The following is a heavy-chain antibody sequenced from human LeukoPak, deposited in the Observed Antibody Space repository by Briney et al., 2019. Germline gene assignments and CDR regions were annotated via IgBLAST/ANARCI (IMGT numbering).Heavy chain of an antibody. CDR1: GFTFSTYA. J-gene: IGHJ4*02. D-gene: IGHD6-19*01. Sequence: GGSLRLSCTASGFTFSTYAMSWVRQAPGRGLEWVSALSGGGVYTYYADSVKGRFTISRDNSENTLYLQMNSLRAEDTAIYYCAKGWEYSSGFDYWGQGTLVTVSS. CDR2: LSGGGVYT. V-gene: IGHV3-23*01. CDR3: AKGWEYSSGFDY.